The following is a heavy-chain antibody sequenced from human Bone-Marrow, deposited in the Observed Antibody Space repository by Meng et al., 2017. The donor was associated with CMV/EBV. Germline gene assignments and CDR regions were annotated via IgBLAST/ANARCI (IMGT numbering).Heavy chain of an antibody. CDR2: ISGGGETT. D-gene: IGHD3-3*01. Sequence: GESLKISCAGSGFIFSTYVMSWVRQAPRKGLEWLSVISGGGETTYYEASVKGRFTISRDNSKNTVYLQMNSLRAEDTAIYYCAKGGINYDSFPRAGFMDVWGQGTTVTVSS. J-gene: IGHJ6*02. V-gene: IGHV3-23*01. CDR1: GFIFSTYV. CDR3: AKGGINYDSFPRAGFMDV.